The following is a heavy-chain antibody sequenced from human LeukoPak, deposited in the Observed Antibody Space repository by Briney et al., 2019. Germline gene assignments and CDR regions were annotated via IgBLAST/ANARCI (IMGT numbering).Heavy chain of an antibody. D-gene: IGHD3-16*01. CDR2: IWYDGSNK. V-gene: IGHV3-33*01. Sequence: GGSLRLSCAASGFTFSSYGMHWVRQAPGKGLEWVAVIWYDGSNKYYADSVKGRFTISRDNSKNTLYLQMNSLRAEDTAVYYCARETRRWAHDAFDIWGQGTMVTVSS. CDR3: ARETRRWAHDAFDI. J-gene: IGHJ3*02. CDR1: GFTFSSYG.